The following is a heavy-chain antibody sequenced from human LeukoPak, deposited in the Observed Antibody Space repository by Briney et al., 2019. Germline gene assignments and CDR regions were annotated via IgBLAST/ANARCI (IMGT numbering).Heavy chain of an antibody. V-gene: IGHV1-2*02. D-gene: IGHD6-19*01. J-gene: IGHJ4*02. CDR2: INPNSGGT. CDR3: ARSRSYSSGWYFF. CDR1: GYTFTGYY. Sequence: ASVKVSCKASGYTFTGYYMHWVRQAPGRGLEWMGWINPNSGGTNYAQKFQGRVTMTRDTSISTAYMELSRLRSDDTAVYYCARSRSYSSGWYFFWGQGTLVTVSS.